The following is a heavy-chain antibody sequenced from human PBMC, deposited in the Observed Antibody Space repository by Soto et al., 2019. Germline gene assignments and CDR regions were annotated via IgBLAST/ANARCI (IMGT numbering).Heavy chain of an antibody. CDR2: ISGSGGST. CDR1: GFTFSSYA. J-gene: IGHJ4*02. D-gene: IGHD3-22*01. Sequence: GGSLRLSCAASGFTFSSYAMSWVRQAPGKGLEWVSAISGSGGSTYYADSVKGRFTISRDNSKNTLYLQMNSLRAEDTAVYYCAKDLDYYDSSGHPGGEFDYWGQGTLVTVSS. V-gene: IGHV3-23*01. CDR3: AKDLDYYDSSGHPGGEFDY.